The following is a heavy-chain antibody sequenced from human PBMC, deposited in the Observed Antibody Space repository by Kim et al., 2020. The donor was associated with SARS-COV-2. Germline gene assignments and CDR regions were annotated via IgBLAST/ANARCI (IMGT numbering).Heavy chain of an antibody. V-gene: IGHV4-59*08. Sequence: SETLSLTCTVSGGAISSYYCSWIRQPPGKGLEWHGYIYYSGRTNYNPSLKSRVTISVDTSKNQFSLKLSSVTAADTAVYFCARRGKYYDSSGYYQRDWYFDLWGRGTLVPVAS. J-gene: IGHJ2*01. D-gene: IGHD3-22*01. CDR1: GGAISSYY. CDR3: ARRGKYYDSSGYYQRDWYFDL. CDR2: IYYSGRT.